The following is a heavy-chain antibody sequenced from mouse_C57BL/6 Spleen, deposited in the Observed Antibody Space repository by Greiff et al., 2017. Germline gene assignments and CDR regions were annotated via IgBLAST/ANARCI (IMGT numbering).Heavy chain of an antibody. V-gene: IGHV1-81*01. CDR1: GYTFTSYG. D-gene: IGHD3-2*02. CDR3: ASDSSGYVASDY. J-gene: IGHJ4*01. CDR2: IYPRSGNT. Sequence: VQLQQSGAELVRPGASVKLSCKASGYTFTSYGISWVKQRTGQGLEWIGEIYPRSGNTYYNEKFKGKATLTADTSSSTAYMELRSLTSEDSAVYLCASDSSGYVASDYWGQGTSLTVAS.